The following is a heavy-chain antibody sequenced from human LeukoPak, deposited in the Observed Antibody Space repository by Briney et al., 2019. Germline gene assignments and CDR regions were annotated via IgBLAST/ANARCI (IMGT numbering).Heavy chain of an antibody. CDR2: INHSGST. D-gene: IGHD3-10*01. CDR1: GGSFSGYY. V-gene: IGHV4-34*01. J-gene: IGHJ6*03. CDR3: ARRSIYGSGSYYYYYYMDV. Sequence: SETLSLTCAVYGGSFSGYYWSWIRQPPGKGLEWIGEINHSGSTNYNPSLKSRVTISVDTSKNQFSLKLSSVTAADTAVYYCARRSIYGSGSYYYYYYMDVWGKRTTVTVSS.